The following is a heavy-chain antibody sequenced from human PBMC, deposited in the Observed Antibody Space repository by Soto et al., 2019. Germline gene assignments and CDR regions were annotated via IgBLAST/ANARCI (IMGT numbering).Heavy chain of an antibody. Sequence: QVQLVQSGAEVKKPGASVKVSCKASGYTFTSYDINWVRQATGQGLEWMGWMNPNSGNAGYAQKFQGRVXXTXNXSISTAYMELSSLRSEDTAVYYCARENFGAAAGNDYWGQGTLVTVSS. J-gene: IGHJ4*02. D-gene: IGHD6-13*01. CDR2: MNPNSGNA. V-gene: IGHV1-8*01. CDR3: ARENFGAAAGNDY. CDR1: GYTFTSYD.